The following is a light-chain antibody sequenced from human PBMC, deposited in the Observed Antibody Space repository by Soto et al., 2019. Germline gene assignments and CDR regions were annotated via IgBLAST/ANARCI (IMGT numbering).Light chain of an antibody. J-gene: IGLJ1*01. CDR3: SSYTSSSTYV. CDR1: SSDVGGSNG. Sequence: QSALTQPPSVSGSPGQSVAISCTGTSSDVGGSNGVSWYQQPPGTAPKLIIYDVSNRPSGVPDRFSGSKSGNTASLIISGLQAEDEGDCYCSSYTSSSTYVFGTGTKVTVL. V-gene: IGLV2-18*02. CDR2: DVS.